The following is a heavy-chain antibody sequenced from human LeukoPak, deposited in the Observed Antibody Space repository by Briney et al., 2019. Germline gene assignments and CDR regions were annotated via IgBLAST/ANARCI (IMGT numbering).Heavy chain of an antibody. D-gene: IGHD2-21*02. Sequence: GASVKASCKASGYTFTSYGITWVRQAPGQGLEWMGWISANNENTHYAQKLQGRVTMTTDTSTSTAYMELRSLRSDDTAVYYCAKDRGVVVTATDYWGQGTLVTVSS. CDR1: GYTFTSYG. J-gene: IGHJ4*02. CDR2: ISANNENT. CDR3: AKDRGVVVTATDY. V-gene: IGHV1-18*01.